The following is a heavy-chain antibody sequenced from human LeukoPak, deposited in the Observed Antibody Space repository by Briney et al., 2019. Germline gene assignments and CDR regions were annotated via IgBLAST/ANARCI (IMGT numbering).Heavy chain of an antibody. CDR2: IYYSGST. D-gene: IGHD3-22*01. CDR1: GGSISSSSYY. Sequence: SETLSLTCTVSGGSISSSSYYWGWIRQPPGKGLEWIGSIYYSGSTYYNPSLKSRVTISVDTSKNQFSLKLSSVTAADTAVYYCARGTTYYYDSSWGQGTLVTVSS. J-gene: IGHJ4*02. CDR3: ARGTTYYYDSS. V-gene: IGHV4-39*07.